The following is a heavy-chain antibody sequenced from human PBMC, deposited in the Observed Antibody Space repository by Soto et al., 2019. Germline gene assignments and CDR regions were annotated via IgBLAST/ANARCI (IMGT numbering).Heavy chain of an antibody. J-gene: IGHJ3*02. Sequence: QVQLVESGGGVVQPGRSLRLSCAASGFTFSSYGMHWVRQAQGKGLEWVAVISYDGSNKYYADSVKGRLTISRDNSKNTLYLQMNSLRGEDTAVYYCAKDNGSGCDWLRVVDASDIWVQGTMVTVSS. CDR3: AKDNGSGCDWLRVVDASDI. CDR2: ISYDGSNK. D-gene: IGHD5-12*01. V-gene: IGHV3-30*18. CDR1: GFTFSSYG.